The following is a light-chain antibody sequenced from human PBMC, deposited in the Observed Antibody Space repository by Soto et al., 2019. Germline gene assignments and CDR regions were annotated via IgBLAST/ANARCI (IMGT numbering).Light chain of an antibody. CDR2: EVS. CDR3: SSYAGSNKSV. CDR1: SSDVGGYNY. Sequence: SVLTQPPSASGSPGQSVTISCTGTSSDVGGYNYVSWYQQHPGKAPKPMIYEVSKRPSGVPDRFSGSKSGNTASLTVSGLQPEDEADYYCSSYAGSNKSVFGTGTKVTVL. J-gene: IGLJ1*01. V-gene: IGLV2-8*01.